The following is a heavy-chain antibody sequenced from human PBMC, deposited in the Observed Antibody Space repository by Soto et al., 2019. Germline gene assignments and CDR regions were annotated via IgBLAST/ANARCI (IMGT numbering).Heavy chain of an antibody. J-gene: IGHJ6*03. D-gene: IGHD6-13*01. CDR1: GFTFSSYD. CDR3: AKGAAVDYYYYMDV. CDR2: IGTAGDT. V-gene: IGHV3-13*01. Sequence: GGSLRLSCAASGFTFSSYDMHWVRQATGKGLEWVSAIGTAGDTYYPGSVKGRFTISRENAKNSLYLQMNSLRAGDTAVYCCAKGAAVDYYYYMDVWGKGTTVTVSS.